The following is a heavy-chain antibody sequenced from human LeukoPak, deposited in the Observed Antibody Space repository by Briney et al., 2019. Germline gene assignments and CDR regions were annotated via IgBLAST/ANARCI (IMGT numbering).Heavy chain of an antibody. D-gene: IGHD6-6*01. CDR1: GGSISSYY. CDR3: ARSSIAAITNWFDP. Sequence: PSETLSLTCTVSGGSISSYYWSWIRQPPGKGLEWIGYIYYSGSTNYNPSLKSRVTISVDTSKNQFSLKLSSVTAADTAVYYCARSSIAAITNWFDPWGQGTLVTVSS. CDR2: IYYSGST. V-gene: IGHV4-59*08. J-gene: IGHJ5*02.